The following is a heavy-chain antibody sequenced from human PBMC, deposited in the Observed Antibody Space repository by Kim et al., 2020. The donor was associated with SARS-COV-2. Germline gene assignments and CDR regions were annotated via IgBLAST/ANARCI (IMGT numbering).Heavy chain of an antibody. CDR1: GFTFSSYG. V-gene: IGHV3-30*18. CDR2: ISYDGSNK. CDR3: AKTRPTYCSSTSCPGYY. D-gene: IGHD2-2*01. Sequence: GGSLRLSCAASGFTFSSYGMHWVRQAPGKGLEWVAVISYDGSNKYYADSVKGRFTISRDNSKNTLYLQMNSLRAEDTAVYYCAKTRPTYCSSTSCPGYY. J-gene: IGHJ6*01.